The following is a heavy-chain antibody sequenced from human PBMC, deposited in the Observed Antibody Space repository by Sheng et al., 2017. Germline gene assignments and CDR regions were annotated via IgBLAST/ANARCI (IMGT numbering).Heavy chain of an antibody. CDR1: GGTFSSYA. D-gene: IGHD1-26*01. V-gene: IGHV1-69*13. J-gene: IGHJ4*02. CDR3: GASSRVGEKHIWTTFDY. CDR2: IIPIFGTA. Sequence: QVQLVQSGAEVKKPGSSVKVSCKASGGTFSSYATSWVRQAPGQGLEWMGGIIPIFGTANYAQKFQGRVTITADESTSTAYMELSSLRSEDTAVYYCGASSRVGEKHIWTTFDYWGQGTLVTVSS.